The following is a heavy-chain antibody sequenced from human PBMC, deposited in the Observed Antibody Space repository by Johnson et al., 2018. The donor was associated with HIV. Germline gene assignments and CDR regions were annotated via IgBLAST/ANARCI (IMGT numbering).Heavy chain of an antibody. CDR2: ISYDGNNK. D-gene: IGHD6-19*01. V-gene: IGHV3-30*04. Sequence: QVQLVESGGGVVQPGRSLRLSCAASGFTFSSYAMHWVRQAPGKGLEWVAVISYDGNNKYDADSVKGRFTISRDNYKNTLYLQMNSLRAEDTAVYYCARDARSESSAVAVSDAFDIWGQGTMVTVSS. CDR1: GFTFSSYA. J-gene: IGHJ3*02. CDR3: ARDARSESSAVAVSDAFDI.